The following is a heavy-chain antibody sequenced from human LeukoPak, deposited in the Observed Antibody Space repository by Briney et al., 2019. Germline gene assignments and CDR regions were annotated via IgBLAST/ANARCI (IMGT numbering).Heavy chain of an antibody. Sequence: SETLSLTCAVYGGSFSGYYWSWIRQPPGKGLEWIGEINHSGSTNYNPSLKSRVTISVDTSKNQFSLKLSSVTAADTAVYYCAGSEYYDSSGYFDYWGQGTLVTVSS. J-gene: IGHJ4*02. CDR1: GGSFSGYY. D-gene: IGHD3-22*01. V-gene: IGHV4-34*01. CDR3: AGSEYYDSSGYFDY. CDR2: INHSGST.